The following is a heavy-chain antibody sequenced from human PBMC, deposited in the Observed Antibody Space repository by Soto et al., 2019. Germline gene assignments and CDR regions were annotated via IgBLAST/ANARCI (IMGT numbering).Heavy chain of an antibody. J-gene: IGHJ6*02. CDR3: ARDDLGNSGDYLHLITSPGAYGMDV. D-gene: IGHD4-17*01. CDR1: GFTFSSYG. Sequence: GGSLRLSXAASGFTFSSYGMHWVRQAPGKGLEWVAVIWYDGSNKYYADSVKGRFTISRDNSKNTLYLQMNSLRAEDTAVYYCARDDLGNSGDYLHLITSPGAYGMDVWGQGTTVTVSS. CDR2: IWYDGSNK. V-gene: IGHV3-33*01.